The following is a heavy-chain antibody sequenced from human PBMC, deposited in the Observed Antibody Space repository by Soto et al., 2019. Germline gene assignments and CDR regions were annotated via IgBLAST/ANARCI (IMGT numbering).Heavy chain of an antibody. J-gene: IGHJ6*03. V-gene: IGHV6-1*01. CDR2: TYYRSKWYN. Sequence: PSQTLSLTCAISGDSVSSNSAAWNWIRQSPSRGLEWLGRTYYRSKWYNDYAVSVKSRITINPDTSKNQFSLQLNSVTPEDTAVYYCARARSYGYLFKYGGAYYSYYMDVWGKGTTVTVSS. CDR3: ARARSYGYLFKYGGAYYSYYMDV. D-gene: IGHD5-18*01. CDR1: GDSVSSNSAA.